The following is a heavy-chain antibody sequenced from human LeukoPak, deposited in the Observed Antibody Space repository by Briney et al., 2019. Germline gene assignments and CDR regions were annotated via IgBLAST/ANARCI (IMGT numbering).Heavy chain of an antibody. CDR1: DGSLSDYY. J-gene: IGHJ4*02. CDR2: VTHSGST. D-gene: IGHD4-23*01. Sequence: SETLSLTCAVYDGSLSDYYWTWIRQPPGKGLEWIGQVTHSGSTKYNPSLKSRVTISIDTSKNQFSLKLSSVTATDTAVYYCARHTSYGGNSAFGDWGQGTLVTVSS. CDR3: ARHTSYGGNSAFGD. V-gene: IGHV4-34*01.